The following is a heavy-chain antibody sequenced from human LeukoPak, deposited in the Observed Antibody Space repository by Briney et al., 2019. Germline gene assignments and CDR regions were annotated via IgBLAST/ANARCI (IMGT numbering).Heavy chain of an antibody. J-gene: IGHJ4*02. CDR1: GFTFSDYY. CDR2: ISSGGSTI. CDR3: ARGPQWWLRLLIEGSYFDY. V-gene: IGHV3-11*01. Sequence: GGSLRLSCAVSGFTFSDYYMSWIRQAPGKGLEWVSYISSGGSTISHADSVKGRFTISRDNAENSLYLQMNSLRAEDTAVYYCARGPQWWLRLLIEGSYFDYWGQGTLVTVSS. D-gene: IGHD5-12*01.